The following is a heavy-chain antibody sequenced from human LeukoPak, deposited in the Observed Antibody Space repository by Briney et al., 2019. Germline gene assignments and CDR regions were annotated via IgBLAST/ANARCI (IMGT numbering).Heavy chain of an antibody. D-gene: IGHD3-10*01. J-gene: IGHJ4*02. CDR1: GFNFSTHA. V-gene: IGHV3-23*01. CDR2: IRGGADKS. CDR3: AKGSQWELLMGVFDF. Sequence: GGSLRLSCAVSGFNFSTHAMTWVRQAPGKGLEWVSTIRGGADKSYYSDSVKGRLSVPKDIPKKTLYLQMNSLRADDTAVYYCAKGSQWELLMGVFDFWGQGALVTVSS.